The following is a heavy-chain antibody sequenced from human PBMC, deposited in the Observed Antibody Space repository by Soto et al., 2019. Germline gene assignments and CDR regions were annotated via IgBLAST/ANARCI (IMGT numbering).Heavy chain of an antibody. V-gene: IGHV3-30-3*01. D-gene: IGHD6-6*01. Sequence: PGGSLRLSCAASGFTFSSYAMHWVRQAPGKGLERVAVISYDGSNKYYADSVKGRFTISRDNPKNTLYLQMNSLRAEDTAVYYCARDRAVAARPGRFDPWGQGTLVTVSS. J-gene: IGHJ5*02. CDR2: ISYDGSNK. CDR3: ARDRAVAARPGRFDP. CDR1: GFTFSSYA.